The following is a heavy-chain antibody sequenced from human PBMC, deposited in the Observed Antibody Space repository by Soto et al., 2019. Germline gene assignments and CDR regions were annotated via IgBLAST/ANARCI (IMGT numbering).Heavy chain of an antibody. CDR2: IYWDDDK. V-gene: IGHV2-5*02. J-gene: IGHJ4*02. Sequence: SGPTLVKPTQTLTLTCTFSGFSLSTSGVGVGWIRQPPGKALEWLALIYWDDDKRYSPSLKSRLTIIKDTSKNQVVLTMANMDPVDTATYYCARRYYYGSGSYYFDYWGQGTLVTVSS. CDR1: GFSLSTSGVG. CDR3: ARRYYYGSGSYYFDY. D-gene: IGHD3-10*01.